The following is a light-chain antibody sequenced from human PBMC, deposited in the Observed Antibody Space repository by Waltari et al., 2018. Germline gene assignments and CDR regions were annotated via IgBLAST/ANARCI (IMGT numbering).Light chain of an antibody. CDR1: SSYAEHYPL. CDR2: DVS. CDR3: CSYAGRSTWV. Sequence: QSALTQPASVSGSPGQSITISCPGTSSYAEHYPLVSSYQQHPDKASNLMIFDVSQRPSVVSDRFSGSKSGNSASLTISGLQADDEADYYCCSYAGRSTWVFGGGTKLTVL. V-gene: IGLV2-23*02. J-gene: IGLJ3*02.